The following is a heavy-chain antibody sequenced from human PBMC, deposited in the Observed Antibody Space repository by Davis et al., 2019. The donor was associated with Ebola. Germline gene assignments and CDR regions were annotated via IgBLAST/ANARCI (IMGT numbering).Heavy chain of an antibody. CDR3: ARDNDYGDPSFDY. D-gene: IGHD4-17*01. Sequence: SVKVSCKASGGTFSSYAISWVRQAPGQGLEWMGRINPLRGTTNSAQRFQGRLTISADKSTSTVYMELRSLRSEDTAIYYCARDNDYGDPSFDYWGQGTLVTVSS. CDR2: INPLRGTT. V-gene: IGHV1-69*04. J-gene: IGHJ4*02. CDR1: GGTFSSYA.